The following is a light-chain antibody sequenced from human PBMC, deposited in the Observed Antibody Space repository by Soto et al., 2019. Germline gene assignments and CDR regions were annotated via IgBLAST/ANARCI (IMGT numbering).Light chain of an antibody. V-gene: IGKV1-5*01. CDR2: DVS. J-gene: IGKJ1*01. CDR3: QQYDNSRT. Sequence: DVQMTQSPSTLSASVGDRVTITCRASQSIGTWLAWYQQKPGGAPRLLIYDVSNLESGVPSRFSGSGSGPEFTLTISSLQPEDFGIYYCQQYDNSRTFGQGTKVELK. CDR1: QSIGTW.